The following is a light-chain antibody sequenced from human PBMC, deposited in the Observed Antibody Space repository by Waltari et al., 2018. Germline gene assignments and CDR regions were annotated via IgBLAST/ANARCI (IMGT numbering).Light chain of an antibody. Sequence: QSALTQPASVSGSPGQSITFSCTGAFSDVGASDYLSWYQPLPGRAPNLLIYDFSHRPSGVSDRLSGSKSGNTASLTISGLQPEDEADYYCSSYTTRGTWVFGGGTKLTVL. J-gene: IGLJ3*02. V-gene: IGLV2-14*03. CDR1: FSDVGASDY. CDR3: SSYTTRGTWV. CDR2: DFS.